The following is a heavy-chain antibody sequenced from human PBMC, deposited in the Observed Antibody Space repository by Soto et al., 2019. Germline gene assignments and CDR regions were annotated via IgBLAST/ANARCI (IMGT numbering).Heavy chain of an antibody. D-gene: IGHD1-7*01. J-gene: IGHJ4*02. CDR2: ISWNSGSI. V-gene: IGHV3-9*01. CDR3: AKDGVSYNWNYASYFDY. Sequence: PGGSLRLSCAASGFTFDDYAMHWVRQAPGKGLEWVSGISWNSGSIGYADSVKGRFTISRDNAKNSLYLQMNSLRAEDTALYYCAKDGVSYNWNYASYFDYWGQGTLVTVSS. CDR1: GFTFDDYA.